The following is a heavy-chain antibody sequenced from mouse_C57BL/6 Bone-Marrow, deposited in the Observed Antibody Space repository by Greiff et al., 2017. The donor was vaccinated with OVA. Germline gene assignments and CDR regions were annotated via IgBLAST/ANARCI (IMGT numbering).Heavy chain of an antibody. CDR3: ARVDSSGYGFAY. D-gene: IGHD3-2*02. Sequence: QVQLQQSGAELVRPGTSVKVSCKASGYAFTNYLLEWVKQRPGQGLEWIGVINPGSGGNNYNEKFKGKATLTADKSSSTAYMQLSSLTSEDSAVYFCARVDSSGYGFAYWGQGTLVTVSA. V-gene: IGHV1-54*01. CDR1: GYAFTNYL. CDR2: INPGSGGN. J-gene: IGHJ3*01.